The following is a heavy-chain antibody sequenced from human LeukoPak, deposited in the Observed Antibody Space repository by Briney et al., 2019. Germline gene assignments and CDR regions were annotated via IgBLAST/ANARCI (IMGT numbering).Heavy chain of an antibody. V-gene: IGHV3-73*01. D-gene: IGHD3-22*01. CDR3: THYYDGSGYYGAFDS. CDR1: GFTFSNAW. CDR2: IRSKAKSYAT. J-gene: IGHJ3*02. Sequence: GGSLRLSCAASGFTFSNAWMSWVRQAPGKGLEWVGRIRSKAKSYATAYAASVKGRFTISRDDSETTAYLQMNSLKTEDTAVYYCTHYYDGSGYYGAFDSWGQGTMVTISS.